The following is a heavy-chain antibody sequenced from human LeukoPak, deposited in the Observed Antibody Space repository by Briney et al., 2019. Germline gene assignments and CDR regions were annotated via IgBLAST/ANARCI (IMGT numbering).Heavy chain of an antibody. CDR3: ARERYSSGWSFLYYFDY. CDR1: GGSISTYY. J-gene: IGHJ4*02. CDR2: IYTDGAI. D-gene: IGHD6-13*01. Sequence: SETLSLTCTLSGGSISTYYWSWIRQPAGKGLEWIGRIYTDGAIYYNPSLKSRVTMSIDTSNNQFSLSLTSVTAADTAVYYCARERYSSGWSFLYYFDYWGQGILVTVSS. V-gene: IGHV4-4*07.